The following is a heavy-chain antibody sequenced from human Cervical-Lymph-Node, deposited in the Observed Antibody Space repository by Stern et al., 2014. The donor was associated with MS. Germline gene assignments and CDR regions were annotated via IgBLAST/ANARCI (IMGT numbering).Heavy chain of an antibody. CDR1: GYTFTSYY. CDR3: ARDSNHCSGGSCHFDY. J-gene: IGHJ4*02. D-gene: IGHD2-15*01. CDR2: INPSGGST. V-gene: IGHV1-46*03. Sequence: QVQLVQSGAEVKKPGASGKVSCKASGYTFTSYYMHWVRQAPGQGLEWMGIINPSGGSTSYAQKFQGRVTMTRDTSTSTVYMELSSLRSEDTAVYYCARDSNHCSGGSCHFDYWGQGTLVTVSS.